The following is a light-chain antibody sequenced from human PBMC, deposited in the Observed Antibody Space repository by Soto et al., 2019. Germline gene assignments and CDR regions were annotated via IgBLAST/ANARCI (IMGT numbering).Light chain of an antibody. CDR2: EVS. CDR1: RDDVGSYNY. Sequence: QSVLTQPASVSGSPGQSITISCTGTRDDVGSYNYVSWYQQYPGKAPKLMIYEVSYRPSGVSNRFSGSRSGHTASLSISGLQAEDDADYYCSAYTNIGTLVFGGGTKLTVL. V-gene: IGLV2-14*01. J-gene: IGLJ3*02. CDR3: SAYTNIGTLV.